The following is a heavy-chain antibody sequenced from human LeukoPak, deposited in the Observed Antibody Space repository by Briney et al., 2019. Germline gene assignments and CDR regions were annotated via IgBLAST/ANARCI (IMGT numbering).Heavy chain of an antibody. J-gene: IGHJ5*02. D-gene: IGHD2-15*01. CDR3: ARDGRGDYCSGGSCLMFDP. V-gene: IGHV3-64*01. CDR1: GSILSNYA. Sequence: GRSLRPACLLSGSILSNYAMDWVRQPPGRGLEYVSAISSTVTSTYYVNSVRGRFTISRDNSKNTLYLQLGSLRADDTAVYYCARDGRGDYCSGGSCLMFDPWGQGTLVTVSS. CDR2: ISSTVTST.